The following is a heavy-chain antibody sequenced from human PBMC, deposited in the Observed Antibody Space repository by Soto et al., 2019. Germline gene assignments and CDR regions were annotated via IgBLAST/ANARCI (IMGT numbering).Heavy chain of an antibody. CDR2: ISAYNGNT. V-gene: IGHV1-18*01. CDR1: GYTFTSYG. CDR3: ARDAAYGVRSGYSPDYSYMDV. D-gene: IGHD3-3*01. J-gene: IGHJ6*03. Sequence: QVPLVQSGAEVKKPGASVKVSCKASGYTFTSYGISWVRQAPGQGLEWMGWISAYNGNTNYAQKLQGRVTMTTDTTTSTAYMELRSLRSDDTAVYYCARDAAYGVRSGYSPDYSYMDVWGKGTTVTVSS.